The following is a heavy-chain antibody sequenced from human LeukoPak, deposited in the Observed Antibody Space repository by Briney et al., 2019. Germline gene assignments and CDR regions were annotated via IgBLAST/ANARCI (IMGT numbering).Heavy chain of an antibody. CDR2: VGGSTGGT. CDR1: GFTFSSYA. D-gene: IGHD2-2*01. CDR3: AKEAFAVVPAAKSDY. V-gene: IGHV3-23*01. J-gene: IGHJ4*02. Sequence: PGGSLRLSCAASGFTFSSYAMSWVRQAPGKGLEWVSAVGGSTGGTYYADSVKGRFTISRDNSKNTLYLQMNSLRAEDTAVYYSAKEAFAVVPAAKSDYWGQGTLVTVSP.